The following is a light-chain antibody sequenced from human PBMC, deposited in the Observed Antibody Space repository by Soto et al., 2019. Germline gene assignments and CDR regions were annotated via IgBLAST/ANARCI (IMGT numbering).Light chain of an antibody. Sequence: QSALTQPASVSGSPGQSITNSCTGTSSDVGGYNYVSWYQQHPGKAPKLMIYDVSNRPSGVSNRFSGSQSGNTASLTISGLQAEDEADYYCSSYTSSSTLPYVFGTGTKLTVL. V-gene: IGLV2-14*01. CDR1: SSDVGGYNY. J-gene: IGLJ1*01. CDR2: DVS. CDR3: SSYTSSSTLPYV.